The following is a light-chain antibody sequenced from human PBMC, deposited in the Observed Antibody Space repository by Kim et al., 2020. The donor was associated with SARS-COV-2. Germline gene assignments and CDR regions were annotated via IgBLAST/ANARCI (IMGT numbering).Light chain of an antibody. Sequence: GQSITISCTGPSSDIGNYNFVSWSQQHPGKAPKLLIYDVSKRPSGVSDRFSGSKSGNTASLTISGLQAEDEADYYCSSHIGSSAWVFGGGTQLTVL. J-gene: IGLJ3*02. CDR1: SSDIGNYNF. V-gene: IGLV2-14*04. CDR3: SSHIGSSAWV. CDR2: DVS.